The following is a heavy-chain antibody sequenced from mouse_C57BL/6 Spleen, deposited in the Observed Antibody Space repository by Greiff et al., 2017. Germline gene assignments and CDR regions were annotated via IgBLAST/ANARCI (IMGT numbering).Heavy chain of an antibody. CDR1: GYTFTSYW. D-gene: IGHD1-1*01. J-gene: IGHJ1*03. CDR3: AREGHYYGSRLDWYFDV. CDR2: IHPNSGST. V-gene: IGHV1-64*01. Sequence: QVQLQQPGAELVKPGASVKLSCKASGYTFTSYWMHWVKQRPGQGLEWIGMIHPNSGSTNYNEKFKSKATLTVDKSSSTAYMQLSSLTSEDSAVYYCAREGHYYGSRLDWYFDVWGTGTTVTVSS.